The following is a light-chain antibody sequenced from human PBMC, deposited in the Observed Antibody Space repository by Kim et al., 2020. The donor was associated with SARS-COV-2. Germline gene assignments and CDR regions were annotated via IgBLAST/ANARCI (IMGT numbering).Light chain of an antibody. Sequence: DIQMTQSPLSLSASVGDTVTITCRASQTVGSHLNWFQHKPGKVPKLLIFGASNLQRGAPSRFSASGSGTDFTLTISSLQPEDFVTYYCQQTYSIPAIGPGTKVDIK. CDR2: GAS. V-gene: IGKV1-39*01. J-gene: IGKJ3*01. CDR3: QQTYSIPA. CDR1: QTVGSH.